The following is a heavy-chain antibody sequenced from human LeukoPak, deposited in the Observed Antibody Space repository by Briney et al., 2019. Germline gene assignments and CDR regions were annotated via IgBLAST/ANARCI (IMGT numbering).Heavy chain of an antibody. Sequence: SETLSLTCTVSGGSISSYYWSWIRQPPGKGLEWIGYIYYSGSTNYNPSLKSRITISVDTAKNQFSLTLSSVTAADTAVYYCARVLRYFDWLLRRSDDAFDIWGQGTMVTVSS. J-gene: IGHJ3*02. CDR2: IYYSGST. V-gene: IGHV4-59*01. D-gene: IGHD3-9*01. CDR3: ARVLRYFDWLLRRSDDAFDI. CDR1: GGSISSYY.